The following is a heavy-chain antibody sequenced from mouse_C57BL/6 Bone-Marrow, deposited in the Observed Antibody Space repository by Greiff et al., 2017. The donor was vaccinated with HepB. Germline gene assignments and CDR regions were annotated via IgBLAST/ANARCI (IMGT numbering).Heavy chain of an antibody. J-gene: IGHJ4*01. Sequence: QVHVKQSGAELVKPGASVKLSCKASGYTFTEYTIHWVKQRSGQGLEWIGWFYPGSGSIKYNEKFKDKATLTADKSSSTVYMELSRLTSEDSAVYFCARHEDRYYDYDNYAMDYWGQGTSVTVSS. V-gene: IGHV1-62-2*01. CDR2: FYPGSGSI. D-gene: IGHD2-4*01. CDR1: GYTFTEYT. CDR3: ARHEDRYYDYDNYAMDY.